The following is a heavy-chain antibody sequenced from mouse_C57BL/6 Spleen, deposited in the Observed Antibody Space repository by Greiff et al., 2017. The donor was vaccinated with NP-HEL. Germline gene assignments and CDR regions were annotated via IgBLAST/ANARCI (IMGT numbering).Heavy chain of an antibody. D-gene: IGHD1-1*01. Sequence: VQLQQSGPELVKPGASVTLSCKASGYAFTGSDMHWVKQTPGPGLEWIGAIDPGTGGTTYNRKFKGKATLTADKSSSTAYMQLRSLTSEDSAVYYCTRMTTVEASFDYWGQGTTLTVSS. CDR2: IDPGTGGT. J-gene: IGHJ2*01. CDR1: GYAFTGSD. CDR3: TRMTTVEASFDY. V-gene: IGHV1-15*01.